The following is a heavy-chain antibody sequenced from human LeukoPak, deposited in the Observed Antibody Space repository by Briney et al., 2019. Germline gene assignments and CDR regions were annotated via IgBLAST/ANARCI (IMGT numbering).Heavy chain of an antibody. Sequence: AGGSLRLSCAASGFSFSDYWMTWVRQAPGKGLEWVANIKQDGSEKYYVDSVRDRFTISRDNAKNSLYLQMNSLRAEDTAVYYCARQQWLDGAYYFDYWGQGTLVTVSS. V-gene: IGHV3-7*01. CDR2: IKQDGSEK. J-gene: IGHJ4*02. CDR3: ARQQWLDGAYYFDY. CDR1: GFSFSDYW. D-gene: IGHD6-19*01.